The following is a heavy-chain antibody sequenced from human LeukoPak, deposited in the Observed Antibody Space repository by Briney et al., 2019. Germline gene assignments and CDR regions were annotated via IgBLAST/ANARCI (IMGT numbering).Heavy chain of an antibody. Sequence: GGCLRLSCAASGFTFSSYEMNWVRQAPGKGLEWISYITGSGSGIYYADSVKGRFTISRDNAKNSLYLQMNSLRADDTAVYYCARERTTIVSGTTIGAYWGQGTLVTVSS. V-gene: IGHV3-48*03. CDR1: GFTFSSYE. J-gene: IGHJ4*02. CDR3: ARERTTIVSGTTIGAY. CDR2: ITGSGSGI. D-gene: IGHD2/OR15-2a*01.